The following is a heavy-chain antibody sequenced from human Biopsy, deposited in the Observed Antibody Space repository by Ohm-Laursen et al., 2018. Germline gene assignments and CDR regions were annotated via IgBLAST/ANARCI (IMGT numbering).Heavy chain of an antibody. V-gene: IGHV3-23*01. J-gene: IGHJ4*02. CDR2: ISGNSDII. CDR3: ALAAAQTVTHFDY. D-gene: IGHD4-17*01. Sequence: SLRLSCAASGFTFSSYAMTWFHQAPGKGLEWVSTISGNSDIIYDTDSVKGRFTISRDNSKNTLYLRMNSLRADDTAVYYCALAAAQTVTHFDYWGQGTLVTVSS. CDR1: GFTFSSYA.